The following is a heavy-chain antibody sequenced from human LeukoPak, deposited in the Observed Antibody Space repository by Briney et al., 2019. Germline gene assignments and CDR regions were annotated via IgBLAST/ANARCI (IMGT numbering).Heavy chain of an antibody. CDR2: IKQNGGEK. CDR1: GFTFTCCW. Sequence: GGSLRLSCAASGFTFTCCWMSLVRHTPGKGLEWVASIKQNGGEKFYADSVKGRFTISRDNAKNSLYLQLNSLRAEDTAVYYCARVPGVTRYFDSWGQGILVTVSS. D-gene: IGHD4-23*01. J-gene: IGHJ4*02. CDR3: ARVPGVTRYFDS. V-gene: IGHV3-7*01.